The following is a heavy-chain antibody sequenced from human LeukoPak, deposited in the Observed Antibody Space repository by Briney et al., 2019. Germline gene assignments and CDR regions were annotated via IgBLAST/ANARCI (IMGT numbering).Heavy chain of an antibody. CDR3: ARDYCSSTSCLFDY. J-gene: IGHJ4*02. D-gene: IGHD2-2*01. V-gene: IGHV1-2*06. Sequence: VASVKVSCKASGYTFTGYHMHWARQAPGQGLEWMGRINPNSGDTNYAQKFQGRVTMTRDTSISTAYMELSRLRSDDTAVYYCARDYCSSTSCLFDYWGQGTLVTVSS. CDR2: INPNSGDT. CDR1: GYTFTGYH.